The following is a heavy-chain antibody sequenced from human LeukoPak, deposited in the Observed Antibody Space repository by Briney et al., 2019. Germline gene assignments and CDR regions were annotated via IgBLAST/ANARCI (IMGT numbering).Heavy chain of an antibody. CDR3: ARSPPASIAAAGADY. V-gene: IGHV3-30-3*01. CDR1: GFTFSSFA. D-gene: IGHD6-13*01. CDR2: ISYDESNK. J-gene: IGHJ4*02. Sequence: GGSLRLSCAASGFTFSSFAMHWVRQAPGKGLKWVAVISYDESNKYYADSVKGRFTISKDNSKNTLYLQMNSLRAEDTAVYYCARSPPASIAAAGADYWGQGTLVTVSS.